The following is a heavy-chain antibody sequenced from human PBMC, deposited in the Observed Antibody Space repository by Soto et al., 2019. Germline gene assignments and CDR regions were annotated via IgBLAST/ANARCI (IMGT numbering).Heavy chain of an antibody. CDR2: IWYDGTNA. CDR1: GFTFNTYG. Sequence: QVQLVESGGGVVRPGRSLRLACEASGFTFNTYGMHWVRQAPGKGLQWVAVIWYDGTNAYYADSVKGRFTISRDNSKDKLYLEMNNLRAEDTAVYYCARVEAPLIHSDHYYYGMDVWGQGTTVTV. J-gene: IGHJ6*02. D-gene: IGHD5-18*01. V-gene: IGHV3-33*01. CDR3: ARVEAPLIHSDHYYYGMDV.